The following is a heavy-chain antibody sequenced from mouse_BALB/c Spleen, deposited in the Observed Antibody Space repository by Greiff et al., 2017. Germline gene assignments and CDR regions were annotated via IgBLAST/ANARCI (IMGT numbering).Heavy chain of an antibody. CDR1: GFTFSNYW. D-gene: IGHD1-2*01. CDR3: TTTAKAMDY. CDR2: IRLKSNNYAT. Sequence: EVKVVESGGGLVQPGGSMKLSCVASGFTFSNYWMNWVRQSPEKGLEWVAEIRLKSNNYATHYAESVKGRFTISRDDSKSSVYLQMNNLRAEDTGIYYCTTTAKAMDYWGQGTSVTVSS. V-gene: IGHV6-6*02. J-gene: IGHJ4*01.